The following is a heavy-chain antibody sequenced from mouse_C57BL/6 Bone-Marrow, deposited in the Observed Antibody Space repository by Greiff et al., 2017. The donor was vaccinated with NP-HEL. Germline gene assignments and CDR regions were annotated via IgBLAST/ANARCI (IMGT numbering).Heavy chain of an antibody. CDR3: ARGIHYYGSSLPFAY. V-gene: IGHV1-59*01. CDR2: IDPSDSYT. CDR1: GYTFTSYW. D-gene: IGHD1-1*01. J-gene: IGHJ3*01. Sequence: VQLQQPGAELVRPGTSVKLSCKASGYTFTSYWMHWVKQRPGQGLEWIGVIDPSDSYTNYNQKFKGKATLTVDTSSSTAYMQLSSLTSEDSAVYYCARGIHYYGSSLPFAYWGQGTLVTVSA.